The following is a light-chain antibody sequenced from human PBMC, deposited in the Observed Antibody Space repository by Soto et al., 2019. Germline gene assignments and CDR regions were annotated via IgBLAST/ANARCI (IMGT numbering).Light chain of an antibody. V-gene: IGLV2-11*01. CDR2: AVS. J-gene: IGLJ3*02. CDR1: NSDIGNYNL. Sequence: QSVLTQPRSVSGSPGQSVSISCTGTNSDIGNYNLVSWYQQPPGKAPKLIISAVSRRPSGVPDRFSGSKSGNTASLTISGLQADDEADYYCWSYTTSDMWVFGGGTKLIVL. CDR3: WSYTTSDMWV.